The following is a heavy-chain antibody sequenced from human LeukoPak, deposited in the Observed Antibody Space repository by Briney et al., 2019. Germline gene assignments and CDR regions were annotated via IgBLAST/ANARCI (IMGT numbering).Heavy chain of an antibody. CDR2: IYSGGST. CDR3: ARETKYGGYSYGFLDY. CDR1: GFTFSGYT. Sequence: GGSLRLSCAASGFTFSGYTMNWVRQAPGEGLEWVSAIYSGGSTYYADSVKGRFTISRHNSNNTLYLQMNSLRDEDTAVYYCARETKYGGYSYGFLDYWGQGTPVTVSS. D-gene: IGHD5-18*01. V-gene: IGHV3-53*04. J-gene: IGHJ4*02.